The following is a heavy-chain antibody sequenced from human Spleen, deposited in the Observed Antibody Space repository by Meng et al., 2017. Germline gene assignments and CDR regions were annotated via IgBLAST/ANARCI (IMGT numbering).Heavy chain of an antibody. J-gene: IGHJ4*02. Sequence: QLQESVPGLVRPSETLSLTFTVSAGSVSSGSDYWSWIRQPPGKGLEWIGFIYYNGNTNYNPSLKSRVTISIDTSKNQFSLKLSSVTAADSAVYYGARGPTTMAHDFDYLGQGTLVTVSS. CDR1: AGSVSSGSDY. D-gene: IGHD4-11*01. CDR2: IYYNGNT. CDR3: ARGPTTMAHDFDY. V-gene: IGHV4-61*01.